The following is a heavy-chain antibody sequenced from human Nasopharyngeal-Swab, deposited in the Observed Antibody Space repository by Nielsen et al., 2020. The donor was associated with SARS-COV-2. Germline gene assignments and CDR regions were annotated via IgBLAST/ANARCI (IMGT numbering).Heavy chain of an antibody. V-gene: IGHV1-69*01. Sequence: WGRQAPGQGLEWMGGIIPIFGTANDAQKFQGRVTMTADESTSTAYMELSSLRSEDTAVYYCALGTGTTESTWVGYWGQGTRVTVSS. CDR3: ALGTGTTESTWVGY. D-gene: IGHD4-17*01. CDR2: IIPIFGTA. J-gene: IGHJ4*02.